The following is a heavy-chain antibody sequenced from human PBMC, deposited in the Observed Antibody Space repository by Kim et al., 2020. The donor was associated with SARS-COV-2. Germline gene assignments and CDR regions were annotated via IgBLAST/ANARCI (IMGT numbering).Heavy chain of an antibody. J-gene: IGHJ4*02. CDR3: ARTKLGRQWLSRSDY. D-gene: IGHD6-19*01. CDR1: GFTFSDYY. CDR2: ISSSSSYT. Sequence: GGSLRLSCAASGFTFSDYYMSWIRQAPGKGLEWVSYISSSSSYTNYADSVKGRFTISRDNAKNSLYLQMNSLRAEDTAVYYCARTKLGRQWLSRSDYWGQGTLVTVSS. V-gene: IGHV3-11*03.